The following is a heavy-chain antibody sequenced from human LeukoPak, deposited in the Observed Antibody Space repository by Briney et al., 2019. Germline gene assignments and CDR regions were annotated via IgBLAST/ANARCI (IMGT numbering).Heavy chain of an antibody. D-gene: IGHD3-10*01. V-gene: IGHV1-18*01. CDR1: GYTFTSYG. Sequence: ASVKVSCKASGYTFTSYGISWVRQAPGQGLEWMGWISAYNGNTNYAQKLQGRVTMTTDTSTSTAYMEPRSLRSDDTAVYYCATTYYYGSGSYYNSYYFDYWGQGTLVTVSS. J-gene: IGHJ4*02. CDR3: ATTYYYGSGSYYNSYYFDY. CDR2: ISAYNGNT.